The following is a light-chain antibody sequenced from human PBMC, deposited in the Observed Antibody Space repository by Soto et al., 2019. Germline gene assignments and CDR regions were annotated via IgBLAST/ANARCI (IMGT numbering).Light chain of an antibody. J-gene: IGKJ3*01. Sequence: EIVMTQSPATLSVSPGERATLSCRASQSVSNNLAWYQQKPGQAPMLLIYGASTKATGIPARFSGSGSGTEFTLTISSLQSEDFAAYYCQQYNDWFTFGPGTKVDIK. CDR3: QQYNDWFT. V-gene: IGKV3-15*01. CDR2: GAS. CDR1: QSVSNN.